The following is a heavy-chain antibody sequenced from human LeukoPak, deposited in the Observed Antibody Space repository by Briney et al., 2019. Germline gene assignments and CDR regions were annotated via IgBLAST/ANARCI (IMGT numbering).Heavy chain of an antibody. Sequence: PSETLSLTCAVYGGSFSGYYWNWFRQPPGKRLEWIGYIYHTGSTNYNPSLKSRVTMSVDTSKNQFSLKLSSVTAADTAVYYCAKKLAGDRFDYWGQGTLVTVSS. V-gene: IGHV4-59*13. D-gene: IGHD7-27*01. J-gene: IGHJ4*02. CDR3: AKKLAGDRFDY. CDR2: IYHTGST. CDR1: GGSFSGYY.